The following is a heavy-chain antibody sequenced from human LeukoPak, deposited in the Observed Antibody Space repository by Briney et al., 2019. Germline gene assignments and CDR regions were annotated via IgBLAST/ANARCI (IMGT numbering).Heavy chain of an antibody. J-gene: IGHJ6*03. CDR1: GGSISRSRYY. Sequence: SETLSLTCTVSGGSISRSRYYWGWIRQPPGKGLEWIGSMYYIGSTYYNPSLKSRVTISVDTSKNQFSLKLSSVTAADTAVYYCARGVSAPVRGVTARLYYYYYMDVWGKGTTVTVSS. V-gene: IGHV4-39*01. CDR2: MYYIGST. CDR3: ARGVSAPVRGVTARLYYYYYMDV. D-gene: IGHD3-10*01.